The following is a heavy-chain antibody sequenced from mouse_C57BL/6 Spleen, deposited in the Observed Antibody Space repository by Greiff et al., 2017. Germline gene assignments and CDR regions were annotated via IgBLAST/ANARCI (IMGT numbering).Heavy chain of an antibody. D-gene: IGHD4-1*01. V-gene: IGHV1-82*01. CDR3: GRWELGREFDY. CDR2: IYPGDGDT. CDR1: GYAFSSSW. Sequence: QVQLQQSGPELVKPGASVKISCKASGYAFSSSWMNWVKQRPGKGLEWIGRIYPGDGDTNYNGKFKGKATLTADKSSSTAYMQLSSLTSEDSAVYFCGRWELGREFDYWGQGTALTVSS. J-gene: IGHJ2*01.